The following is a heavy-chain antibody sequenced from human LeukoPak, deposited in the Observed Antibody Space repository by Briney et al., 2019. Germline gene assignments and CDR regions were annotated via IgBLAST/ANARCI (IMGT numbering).Heavy chain of an antibody. J-gene: IGHJ4*02. V-gene: IGHV3-23*01. D-gene: IGHD1-1*01. Sequence: GGSLRLSCAPSGFTFRSYDMSWVRQAPGEGLEWVSSIGATSGTTYYADSVKGRFTISRDNSQNTLYLQMNGLRAEDTAVYYCAKALSYWNYFDYWGQGTLVTVSS. CDR1: GFTFRSYD. CDR3: AKALSYWNYFDY. CDR2: IGATSGTT.